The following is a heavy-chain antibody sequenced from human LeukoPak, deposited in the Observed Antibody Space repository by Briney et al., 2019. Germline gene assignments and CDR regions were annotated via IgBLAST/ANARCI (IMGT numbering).Heavy chain of an antibody. CDR2: INPNSGGT. V-gene: IGHV1-2*02. Sequence: ASVTVSFKSSGYTFTVYYMHWVRQAPGQGLGWVGWINPNSGGTNYAQKFQGRVTMTRDTSISTAYMELSRLRSDDTAVYYCARDIAVAGPNFNWFDHWGQGTLVTVSS. CDR3: ARDIAVAGPNFNWFDH. J-gene: IGHJ5*02. CDR1: GYTFTVYY. D-gene: IGHD6-19*01.